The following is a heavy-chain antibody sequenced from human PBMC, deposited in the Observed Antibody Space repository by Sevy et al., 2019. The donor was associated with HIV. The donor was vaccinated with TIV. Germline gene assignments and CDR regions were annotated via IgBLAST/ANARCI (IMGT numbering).Heavy chain of an antibody. CDR3: AWGLSTYGSYYFDY. Sequence: GGSLRLSCAASGFTFSSHELNWVRQAPGRGLEWVSYVSSRGSMTYYADSVKGRFIVSRDNAKNSLYLQMNSLRAEDTAVYFCAWGLSTYGSYYFDYWGRGTLVTVSS. CDR2: VSSRGSMT. D-gene: IGHD3-10*01. V-gene: IGHV3-48*03. J-gene: IGHJ4*02. CDR1: GFTFSSHE.